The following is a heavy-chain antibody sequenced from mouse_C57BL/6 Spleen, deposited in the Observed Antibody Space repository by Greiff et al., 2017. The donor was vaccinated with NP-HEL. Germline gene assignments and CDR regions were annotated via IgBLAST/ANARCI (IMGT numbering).Heavy chain of an antibody. CDR2: IYPRSGNT. D-gene: IGHD1-1*01. CDR3: ALGLRDWFAY. CDR1: GYTFTSYG. V-gene: IGHV1-81*01. Sequence: VQLQQSGAELARPGASVKLSCKASGYTFTSYGISWVKQRTGQGLEWIGEIYPRSGNTYYNEKFKGKATLTADKSSSTAYMELRSLTSEDSAVYFCALGLRDWFAYWGQGTLVTVSA. J-gene: IGHJ3*01.